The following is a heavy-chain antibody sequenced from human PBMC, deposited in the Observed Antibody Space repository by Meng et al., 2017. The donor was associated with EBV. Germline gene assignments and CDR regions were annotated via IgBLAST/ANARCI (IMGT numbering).Heavy chain of an antibody. Sequence: VQSGDGGKKPGSSVKVSCMTSGGTFRSDAISWWRQAPGQGLEWMGGLIPMSDAPHYAQKFQGRVTITADESTSTHYMDLSGLRSEDTAVYYCASESGRGFTPDYWGQGTLVTVSS. D-gene: IGHD3-10*01. J-gene: IGHJ4*02. CDR2: LIPMSDAP. CDR1: GGTFRSDA. V-gene: IGHV1-69*01. CDR3: ASESGRGFTPDY.